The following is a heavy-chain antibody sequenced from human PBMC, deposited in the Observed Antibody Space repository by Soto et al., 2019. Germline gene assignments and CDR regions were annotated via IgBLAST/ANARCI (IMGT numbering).Heavy chain of an antibody. CDR1: GFSLSTSGVG. CDR2: IYWDDDK. D-gene: IGHD3-10*01. V-gene: IGHV2-5*02. Sequence: QITLKESGPPLVKPTQTLTLTCTFSGFSLSTSGVGVGWIRQPPGKALEWLALIYWDDDKRYSPSLKSRLTLTKDTSKNQVVLTMTNMDPVDTATYYCAHSIRGVTTPHWFDPWGQGTLVTVSS. CDR3: AHSIRGVTTPHWFDP. J-gene: IGHJ5*02.